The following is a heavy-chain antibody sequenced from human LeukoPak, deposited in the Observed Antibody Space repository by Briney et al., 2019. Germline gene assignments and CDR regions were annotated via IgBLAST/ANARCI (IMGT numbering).Heavy chain of an antibody. D-gene: IGHD3-22*01. CDR2: IKQDGSAK. CDR3: ARPLYYYYDTSGYYYGY. V-gene: IGHV3-7*01. CDR1: GFTFSTYW. Sequence: PGGSLRLSCAASGFTFSTYWMGWVRQAPGKGLEWVANIKQDGSAKYYVDSVKGRFTISRDNAKNSLYLQMNSLRAEDTAVYYCARPLYYYYDTSGYYYGYWGQGTLVTVSS. J-gene: IGHJ4*02.